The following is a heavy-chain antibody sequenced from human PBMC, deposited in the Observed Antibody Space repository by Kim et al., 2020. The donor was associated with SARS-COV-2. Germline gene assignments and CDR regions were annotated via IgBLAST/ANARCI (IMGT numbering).Heavy chain of an antibody. V-gene: IGHV4-61*02. CDR2: GTT. CDR3: VRESWGSLYD. D-gene: IGHD7-27*01. J-gene: IGHJ4*02. Sequence: GTTHNNPSLKSRVTISVDTSKRQFSLKLSSVTAADTAVYYCVRESWGSLYDWSQGTLVTVSS.